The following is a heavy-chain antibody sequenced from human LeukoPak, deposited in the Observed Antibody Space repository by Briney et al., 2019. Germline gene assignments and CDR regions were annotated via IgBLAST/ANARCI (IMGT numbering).Heavy chain of an antibody. J-gene: IGHJ4*02. CDR2: IYTSGST. CDR3: ARAPKKAYYFDY. CDR1: GVSISSGSYY. Sequence: SETLSLTCTVSGVSISSGSYYWIWIGPPAGQGLEWIGRIYTSGSTNYNPSLKSRVTISVDTSKNQFSLKLSSVTAADTAVYYCARAPKKAYYFDYWGQGTLVTVSS. V-gene: IGHV4-61*02.